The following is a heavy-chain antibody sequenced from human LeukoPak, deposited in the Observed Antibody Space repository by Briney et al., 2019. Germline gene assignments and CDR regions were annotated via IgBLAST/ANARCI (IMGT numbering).Heavy chain of an antibody. CDR3: ARDLGQYYDTSDNWFDP. CDR1: GFTFDDYG. CDR2: INWNGGST. Sequence: GGSLRLSCAASGFTFDDYGMSWVRQAPGKGLEWVSGINWNGGSTGYADSVKGRFTISRDNAKNSLYLQMNSLRAEDTAVYYCARDLGQYYDTSDNWFDPWGQGTLVTVSS. J-gene: IGHJ5*02. D-gene: IGHD3-22*01. V-gene: IGHV3-20*04.